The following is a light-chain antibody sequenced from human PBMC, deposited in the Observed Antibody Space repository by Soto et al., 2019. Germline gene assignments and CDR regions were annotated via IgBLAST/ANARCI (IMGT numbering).Light chain of an antibody. J-gene: IGLJ1*01. CDR2: EVR. Sequence: QSALTQPASVSGSPGQSITSSCTGTSSDIGGYNSVSWYQQHPGKAPKLMIYEVRNRPSGISNRFSGSESGNTASLTISGLQAEDEADYYCSSYTSSVAHVFGTGTKVTVL. CDR1: SSDIGGYNS. CDR3: SSYTSSVAHV. V-gene: IGLV2-14*01.